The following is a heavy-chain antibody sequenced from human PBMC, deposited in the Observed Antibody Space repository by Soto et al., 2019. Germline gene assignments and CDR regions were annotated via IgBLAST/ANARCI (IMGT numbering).Heavy chain of an antibody. J-gene: IGHJ6*02. CDR2: ISYDGSNK. V-gene: IGHV3-30*18. D-gene: IGHD4-4*01. Sequence: GGSLRLSYAAAGFTFSSYGIHWVRQAPGKGLEWVAVISYDGSNKYYADSVKGRFAISRDNSKNTLYLQMNSLRAEDTAVYYCAKDFRRTVTYYYYYRMDVWGQGTTVTVSS. CDR3: AKDFRRTVTYYYYYRMDV. CDR1: GFTFSSYG.